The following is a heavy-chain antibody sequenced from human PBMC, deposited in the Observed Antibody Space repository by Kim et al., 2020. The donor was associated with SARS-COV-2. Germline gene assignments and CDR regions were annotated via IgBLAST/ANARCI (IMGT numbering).Heavy chain of an antibody. CDR2: ITSSSSTI. CDR1: GFIFYSYS. J-gene: IGHJ6*01. V-gene: IGHV3-48*02. D-gene: IGHD5-18*01. Sequence: GGSLRLSCSASGFIFYSYSMNWVRQAPGKGLEWVSHITSSSSTINYADSVRGRFTVSRDNAKNSLDLQMNSLTDEDTAVYYCARGVELDYGYVGYYYGMDVWGQGPTVPVSS. CDR3: ARGVELDYGYVGYYYGMDV.